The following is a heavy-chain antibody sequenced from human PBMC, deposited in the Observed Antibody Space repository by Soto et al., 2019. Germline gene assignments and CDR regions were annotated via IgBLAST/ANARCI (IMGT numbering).Heavy chain of an antibody. CDR3: AHPRGYGVFDAYDI. D-gene: IGHD4-17*01. CDR2: LSASGDDT. V-gene: IGHV3-23*01. Sequence: QPGGSLRLSCVASGFTFSIYAMNWVRQAPGKGLEWVSALSASGDDTYYADSVKGRFTISRDNSMNAVYLQMHSPRIEDTAVYYCAHPRGYGVFDAYDIWGQGTMVTVSS. J-gene: IGHJ3*02. CDR1: GFTFSIYA.